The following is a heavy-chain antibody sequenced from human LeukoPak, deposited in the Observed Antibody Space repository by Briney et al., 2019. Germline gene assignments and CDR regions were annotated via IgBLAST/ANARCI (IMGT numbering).Heavy chain of an antibody. CDR2: FSTSANT. CDR1: GGSISSYY. D-gene: IGHD6-19*01. Sequence: SETLSLTCTVSGGSISSYYWSWIRQPAGKGLEWIGRFSTSANTNYNPSLKGRVTMSVDTSKNQFSLKLSSVTAADTAVYYRARGGGGIAVAGSFDYWGQGTLVTVSP. J-gene: IGHJ4*02. CDR3: ARGGGGIAVAGSFDY. V-gene: IGHV4-4*07.